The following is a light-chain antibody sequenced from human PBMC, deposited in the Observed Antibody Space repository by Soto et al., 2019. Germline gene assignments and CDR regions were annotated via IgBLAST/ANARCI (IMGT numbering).Light chain of an antibody. CDR3: QSFDSSLSGWV. V-gene: IGLV1-40*01. J-gene: IGLJ3*02. CDR1: SSNIGAGYD. Sequence: QSVLTQPPSVSGAPGQRVTISCTGSSSNIGAGYDVQWYQQLPGTAPKLLIYVNNNRPSGVPDRFSGSKSGTSASLAITGLQAEDEADYYSQSFDSSLSGWVFGGGTKLTVL. CDR2: VNN.